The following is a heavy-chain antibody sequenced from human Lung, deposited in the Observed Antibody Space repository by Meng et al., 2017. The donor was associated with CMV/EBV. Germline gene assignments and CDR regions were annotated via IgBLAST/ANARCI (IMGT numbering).Heavy chain of an antibody. D-gene: IGHD3-10*01. J-gene: IGHJ4*02. CDR2: INPNSGGT. CDR3: ARDRFRTVRGLFSY. CDR1: GQSFTDYY. Sequence: ASVKVSCRASGQSFTDYYIHWVRQGHGQGLEWMGWINPNSGGTNYAENCQGRVTMTRDTSISTASMELNRLRSEDTAVYYCARDRFRTVRGLFSYWGQGTLVTVSS. V-gene: IGHV1-2*02.